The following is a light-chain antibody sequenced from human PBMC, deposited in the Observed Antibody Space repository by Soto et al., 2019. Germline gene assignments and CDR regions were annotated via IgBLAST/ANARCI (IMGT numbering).Light chain of an antibody. CDR2: GAS. CDR1: QSVSSN. V-gene: IGKV3-15*01. CDR3: QQYNNWPRT. Sequence: EIVMTQSPATLSVSPGERVTLSCTASQSVSSNLAWYRQIPGQAPRLLIYGASTRATGVPARFSGSGSGTEFNLTISRLQSEDFAVYYCQQYNNWPRTFGQGTRVEIK. J-gene: IGKJ5*01.